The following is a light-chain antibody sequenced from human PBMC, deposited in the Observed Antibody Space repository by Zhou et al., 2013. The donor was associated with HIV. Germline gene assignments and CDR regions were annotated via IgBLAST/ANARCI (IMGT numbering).Light chain of an antibody. V-gene: IGKV1-5*03. CDR2: KAS. CDR1: QISIW. CDR3: QQYNLYSST. J-gene: IGKJ2*02. Sequence: DIQMTQSPSTLSASVGDRVNIACRASQISIWLAWYQQRPGKAPNLLIYKASNLVSGVPSRFSGGGSVTEFTLTISSLQPDDFGTYYCQQYNLYSSTFGQGTKLEIK.